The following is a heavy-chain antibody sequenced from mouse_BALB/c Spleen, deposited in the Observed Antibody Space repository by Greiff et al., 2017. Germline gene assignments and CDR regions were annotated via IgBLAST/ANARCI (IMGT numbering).Heavy chain of an antibody. Sequence: EVQLVESGGGLVQPGGSMKLSCVASGFTFSNYWMNWVRQSPEKGLEWVAEIRLKSNNYATHYAESVKGRFTISRDDSKSSVYLQMNNLRAEDTGIYYCTREGLYYAMDYWGQGTSVTVSS. CDR1: GFTFSNYW. V-gene: IGHV6-6*02. CDR3: TREGLYYAMDY. CDR2: IRLKSNNYAT. D-gene: IGHD3-1*01. J-gene: IGHJ4*01.